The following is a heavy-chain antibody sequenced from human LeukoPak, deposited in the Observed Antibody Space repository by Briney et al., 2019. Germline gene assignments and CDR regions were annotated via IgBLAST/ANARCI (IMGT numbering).Heavy chain of an antibody. CDR3: ARVPYYYDSSGYYFSLGPPRGDAFDI. J-gene: IGHJ3*02. D-gene: IGHD3-22*01. CDR2: ISAYNGNT. CDR1: GYTFTSYG. Sequence: ASVKVSCKASGYTFTSYGIIWVRQAPGQGLEWMGWISAYNGNTSYAQKLQGRVTMTTDTSTSTAYMELRSLRSDDTAVYYCARVPYYYDSSGYYFSLGPPRGDAFDIWGQGTMVTVSS. V-gene: IGHV1-18*01.